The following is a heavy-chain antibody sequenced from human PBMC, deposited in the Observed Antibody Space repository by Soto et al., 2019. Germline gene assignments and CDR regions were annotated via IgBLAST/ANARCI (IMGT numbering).Heavy chain of an antibody. Sequence: EVQLVESGGGFKQPGGSLRLSCAASGFIFRTYSMNWVRQVPGKGLEWISYISESSHTIFYADSVRGRFTVSRDNANSSLYLQMVSLRDEDTAIYYCARGLSWRRGPFDFWGQGTLVTVSS. D-gene: IGHD2-15*01. CDR3: ARGLSWRRGPFDF. J-gene: IGHJ4*02. CDR1: GFIFRTYS. CDR2: ISESSHTI. V-gene: IGHV3-48*02.